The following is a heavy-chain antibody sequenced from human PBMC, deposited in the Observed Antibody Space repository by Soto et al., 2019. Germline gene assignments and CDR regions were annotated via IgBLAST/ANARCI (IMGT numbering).Heavy chain of an antibody. Sequence: ASVKVSCRASGYTLTIYGISWVRQAPGQGLEWMGWISAYNGNTNYAQKLQGRVTISVDTSKNQFSMKVSCVTATDTAVYYCARLSPTSGNWALDYWGQGTLVTVSS. J-gene: IGHJ4*02. D-gene: IGHD7-27*01. V-gene: IGHV1-18*01. CDR3: ARLSPTSGNWALDY. CDR2: ISAYNGNT. CDR1: GYTLTIYG.